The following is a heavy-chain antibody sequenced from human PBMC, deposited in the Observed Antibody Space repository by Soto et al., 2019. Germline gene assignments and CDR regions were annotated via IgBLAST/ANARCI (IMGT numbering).Heavy chain of an antibody. CDR3: ARGRVAAIHGYYYYGMDV. CDR1: GGTFSSYA. J-gene: IGHJ6*02. CDR2: IIPIFGTA. D-gene: IGHD2-15*01. V-gene: IGHV1-69*01. Sequence: QVQLVQSGAEVKKPGSSVKVSCKASGGTFSSYAISWVRQAPGQGLEGMGGIIPIFGTANYAQKFQGRVTITADESTSTAYMELSSLRSEDTAVYYCARGRVAAIHGYYYYGMDVWGQGTTVTVSS.